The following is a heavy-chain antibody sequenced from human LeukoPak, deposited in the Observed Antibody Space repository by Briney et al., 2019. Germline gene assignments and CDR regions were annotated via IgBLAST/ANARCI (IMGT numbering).Heavy chain of an antibody. CDR2: IKQDGSDK. J-gene: IGHJ4*02. Sequence: GGSLRLSCVASGFTFSTYWMTWVRQAPGKGLEWVATIKQDGSDKHYVDSVKGRFIISRDNAKNSLYLQMNSLRAEDTAVYYCARTTILDYWGQGTLVTVSS. CDR3: ARTTILDY. CDR1: GFTFSTYW. V-gene: IGHV3-7*01. D-gene: IGHD4-17*01.